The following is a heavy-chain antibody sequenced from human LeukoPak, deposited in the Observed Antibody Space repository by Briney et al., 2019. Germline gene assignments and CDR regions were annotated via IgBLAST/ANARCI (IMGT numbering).Heavy chain of an antibody. CDR1: GGSISSYY. CDR2: IYTSGST. D-gene: IGHD3-10*01. Sequence: SETLSLTCTVSGGSISSYYWSWIRQPAGKGLEWIGRIYTSGSTNYNPSLKSRVTMSVDTSKNQFSLKLSSVTAADTAVYYCARGLWFGELVHAFDIWGQGTMVTVSS. V-gene: IGHV4-4*07. J-gene: IGHJ3*02. CDR3: ARGLWFGELVHAFDI.